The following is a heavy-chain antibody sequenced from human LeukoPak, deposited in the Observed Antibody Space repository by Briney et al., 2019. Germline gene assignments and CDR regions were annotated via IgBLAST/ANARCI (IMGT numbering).Heavy chain of an antibody. V-gene: IGHV1-69*05. D-gene: IGHD4-17*01. CDR3: ARDLYGDYGPSWYFDL. J-gene: IGHJ2*01. Sequence: SVKVSCKASGGTFSSYAISWVRQAPGQGLEWMGRIIPIFGTANYAQKFQGRVTITTDESTGTAYMELSSLRSEDTAVYYCARDLYGDYGPSWYFDLWGRGTLVTVSS. CDR1: GGTFSSYA. CDR2: IIPIFGTA.